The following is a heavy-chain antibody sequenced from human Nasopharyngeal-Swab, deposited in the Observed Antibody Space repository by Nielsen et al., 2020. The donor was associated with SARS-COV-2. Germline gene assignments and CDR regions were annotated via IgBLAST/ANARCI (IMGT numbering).Heavy chain of an antibody. CDR1: GFTFSSYA. CDR2: IYSGGSST. Sequence: GGSLKISCAASGFTFSSYAMSWVRQAPGKGLEWVSVIYSGGSSTYYADSVKGLFTISRDNSKNTLYLQMNSLRAEDTAVYYCAKPPGDYVWGSYYFDYWGQGTLVTVSS. CDR3: AKPPGDYVWGSYYFDY. D-gene: IGHD3-16*01. V-gene: IGHV3-23*03. J-gene: IGHJ4*02.